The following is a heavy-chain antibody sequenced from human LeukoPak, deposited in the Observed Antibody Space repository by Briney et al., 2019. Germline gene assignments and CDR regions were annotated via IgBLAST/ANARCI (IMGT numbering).Heavy chain of an antibody. Sequence: PSQTLSLTCTVSGGSISSGGYYWSWIRQHPGKGLEWIGYIYYSGSTYYNPSLKSRVTISVDTSKNQFSLKLSSVTAADTAVYYCAREGYSSSWYGYWGQGTLVTVSS. D-gene: IGHD6-13*01. V-gene: IGHV4-31*03. J-gene: IGHJ4*02. CDR1: GGSISSGGYY. CDR3: AREGYSSSWYGY. CDR2: IYYSGST.